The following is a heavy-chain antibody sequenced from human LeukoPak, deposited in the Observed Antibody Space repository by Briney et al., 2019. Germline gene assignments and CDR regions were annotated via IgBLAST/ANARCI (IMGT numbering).Heavy chain of an antibody. CDR2: ISAYTGNT. CDR3: ARESSSGWGDNYYYGMDV. J-gene: IGHJ6*02. CDR1: GYTFTSYA. D-gene: IGHD6-19*01. Sequence: ASVKVSCKASGYTFTSYAISWVRQAPGQGLEWMGWISAYTGNTNYAQNVQGRVTMTTDTSTTTAYMELRSLRSDDTEMYYCARESSSGWGDNYYYGMDVWGPGTTVTVS. V-gene: IGHV1-18*01.